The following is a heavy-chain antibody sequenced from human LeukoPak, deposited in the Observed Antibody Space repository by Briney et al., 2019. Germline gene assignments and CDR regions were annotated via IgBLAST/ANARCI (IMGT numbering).Heavy chain of an antibody. Sequence: GESLRISSKGSGSRFTSYWIRWVRQMPGKGVEWMGRIDPSSSYPIYIPSFHVHVTISAHKSISTAYLQWTILKPSDTAMYYCARQGRIVVVTTTHDAFDIWGQGTMVTVSS. V-gene: IGHV5-10-1*01. CDR3: ARQGRIVVVTTTHDAFDI. CDR2: IDPSSSYP. D-gene: IGHD2-21*02. CDR1: GSRFTSYW. J-gene: IGHJ3*02.